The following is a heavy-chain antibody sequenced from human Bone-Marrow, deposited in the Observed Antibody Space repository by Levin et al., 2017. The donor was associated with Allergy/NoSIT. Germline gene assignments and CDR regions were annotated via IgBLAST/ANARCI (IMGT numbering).Heavy chain of an antibody. D-gene: IGHD6-13*01. Sequence: LSLTCAVSGFTFDSFEMNWVRQAPGKGLEWVSSISRSGDNTYYIDSVKGRFTLSRDNSEYRVYLQMNSLRAEDTAVYYCAKDRLRYTSTWSERHKYYYYGMDVWGQGTTVTVSS. CDR1: GFTFDSFE. CDR2: ISRSGDNT. V-gene: IGHV3-23*01. CDR3: AKDRLRYTSTWSERHKYYYYGMDV. J-gene: IGHJ6*02.